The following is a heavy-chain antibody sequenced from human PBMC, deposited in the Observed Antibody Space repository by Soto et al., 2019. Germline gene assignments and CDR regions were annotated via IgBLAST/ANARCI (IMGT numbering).Heavy chain of an antibody. J-gene: IGHJ5*02. V-gene: IGHV4-34*01. D-gene: IGHD3-22*01. CDR2: INHSGST. Sequence: SETLSLTCAVYGGSFSGYYWSWIRQPPGKGLEWIGEINHSGSTNYNPSLKSRVTISVDTSKNQFSLKLSSVTAADTAVYYCARVPDYSETTGYFCFDTWGQGILVTVPS. CDR3: ARVPDYSETTGYFCFDT. CDR1: GGSFSGYY.